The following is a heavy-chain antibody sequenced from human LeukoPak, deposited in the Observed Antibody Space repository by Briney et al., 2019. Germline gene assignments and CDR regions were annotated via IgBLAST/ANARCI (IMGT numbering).Heavy chain of an antibody. CDR3: ARDQCGGGSCYVNWFDP. CDR1: GGSISSGSYY. CDR2: IYTSGST. Sequence: PSETLSLTCTVSGGSISSGSYYWSWIRQPAGKGLEWIGRIYTSGSTNYNPSLKSRVTISVDTSKNLFSLKLSSVTAADTAVYYCARDQCGGGSCYVNWFDPWGQGTLVTVSS. V-gene: IGHV4-61*02. J-gene: IGHJ5*02. D-gene: IGHD2-15*01.